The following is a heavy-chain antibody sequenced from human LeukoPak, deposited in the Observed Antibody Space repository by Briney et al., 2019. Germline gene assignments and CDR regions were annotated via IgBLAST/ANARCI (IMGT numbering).Heavy chain of an antibody. J-gene: IGHJ4*02. CDR3: ARATLSDYYFNY. Sequence: ASVKVSCTASGYTFTSYYMHWVRQAPGQGLEWMGIINPSGGSTGYAQKFQGRVTMTRDTSTNTVYMELSSLRSEDTAVYFCARATLSDYYFNYWGQGTLVTVSS. CDR2: INPSGGST. CDR1: GYTFTSYY. V-gene: IGHV1-46*01.